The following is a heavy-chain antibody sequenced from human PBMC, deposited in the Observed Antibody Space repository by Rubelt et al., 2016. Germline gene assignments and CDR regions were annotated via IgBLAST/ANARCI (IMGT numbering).Heavy chain of an antibody. CDR2: ISAYNGNT. CDR1: GYTFTSYY. V-gene: IGHV1-18*04. Sequence: QVQLVQSGAEVKKPGASVKVSCKASGYTFTSYYMHWVRQAPVQGLEWMGWISAYNGNTNSAQKLQGRVTMTTDTSTSRAYTELRSLRADDTAVYYCARERDDYGDYWGQGTLVTVSS. D-gene: IGHD5-24*01. CDR3: ARERDDYGDY. J-gene: IGHJ4*02.